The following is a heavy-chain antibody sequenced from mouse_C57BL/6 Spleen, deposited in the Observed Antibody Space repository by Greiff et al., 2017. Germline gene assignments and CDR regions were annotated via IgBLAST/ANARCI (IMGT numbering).Heavy chain of an antibody. J-gene: IGHJ2*01. CDR2: IYPGDGDT. CDR1: GYAFSSSW. V-gene: IGHV1-82*01. Sequence: QVQLKESGPELVKPGASVKISCKASGYAFSSSWMTWVKQRPGKGLEWIGRIYPGDGDTTYNGKFKGKATLTADKSSSTAYMQLSSLTSEGSAVYFCARRKEVDYWGQGTTLTVSS. CDR3: ARRKEVDY.